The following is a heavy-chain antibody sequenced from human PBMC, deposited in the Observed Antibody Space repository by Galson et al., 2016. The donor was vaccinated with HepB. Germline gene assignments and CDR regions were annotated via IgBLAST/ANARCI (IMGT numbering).Heavy chain of an antibody. CDR2: INHGGST. Sequence: SETLSLTCVVYGGSLRGYTWSWIRQPPGKGLEWIGEINHGGSTNYNPSLKRRVTMSEDTSKNQFSLKLTSVTAADTAVYFCARSRRCSGGDCYSFFRYNWFDPWGQGTLVTVSS. CDR1: GGSLRGYT. J-gene: IGHJ5*02. D-gene: IGHD2-15*01. CDR3: ARSRRCSGGDCYSFFRYNWFDP. V-gene: IGHV4-34*01.